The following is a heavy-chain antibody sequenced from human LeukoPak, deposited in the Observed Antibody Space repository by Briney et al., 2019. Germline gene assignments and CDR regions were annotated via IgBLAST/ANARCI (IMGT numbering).Heavy chain of an antibody. CDR2: ISSSSSTI. CDR3: ARGRGIVVVTPAY. J-gene: IGHJ4*02. V-gene: IGHV3-48*04. D-gene: IGHD3-22*01. CDR1: GFTFSSYS. Sequence: GGSLRLSCAASGFTFSSYSMNWVRQAPGKGLEWVSYISSSSSTIYYADSVKGRFTISRDNAKNSLYLQMNSLRAEDTAVYYCARGRGIVVVTPAYWGQGTLVTVSS.